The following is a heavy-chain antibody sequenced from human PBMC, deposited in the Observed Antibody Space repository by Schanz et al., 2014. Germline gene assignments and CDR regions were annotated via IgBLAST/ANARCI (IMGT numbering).Heavy chain of an antibody. D-gene: IGHD3-22*01. Sequence: EVQLVESGGGLVQPRGSLRLSCAAFEFSFSSFGMNWVRQAPGKGLEWVSYISSSSSTIYYADSVKGRFTISRDNAKNSLYLQMNSLRAEDTGVYYCARGREVVAKIFDVWGQGTMVTVSS. CDR3: ARGREVVAKIFDV. CDR2: ISSSSSTI. V-gene: IGHV3-48*01. J-gene: IGHJ3*01. CDR1: EFSFSSFG.